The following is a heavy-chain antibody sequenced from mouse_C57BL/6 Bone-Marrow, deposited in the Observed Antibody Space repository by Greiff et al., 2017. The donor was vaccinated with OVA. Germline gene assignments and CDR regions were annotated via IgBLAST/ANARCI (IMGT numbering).Heavy chain of an antibody. V-gene: IGHV1-55*01. CDR3: ASFPLYGSSYVWYFDV. D-gene: IGHD1-1*01. Sequence: QVQLQQSGAELVKPGASVKMSCKASGYTFTSYWITWVKQRPGQGLEWIGDIYPGSGSTNYNEKFKSKATLTVDKSSSTAYMQLRSLTSEDSAVYYCASFPLYGSSYVWYFDVWGTGTTVTVSS. J-gene: IGHJ1*03. CDR1: GYTFTSYW. CDR2: IYPGSGST.